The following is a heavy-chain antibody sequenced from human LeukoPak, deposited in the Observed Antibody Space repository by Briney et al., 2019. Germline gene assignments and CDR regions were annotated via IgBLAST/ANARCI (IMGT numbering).Heavy chain of an antibody. CDR3: ARDRTDSSGYNAFDI. CDR2: ISYDGSNK. Sequence: PGGSLRLSCAASGFTFSSYAMHWVRQAPGKGLEWVAVISYDGSNKYYADSVKGRFTISRDNSKNTLYLQMNSLRAEDTAVYYCARDRTDSSGYNAFDIWGQGTMVTVSS. V-gene: IGHV3-30-3*01. J-gene: IGHJ3*02. D-gene: IGHD3-22*01. CDR1: GFTFSSYA.